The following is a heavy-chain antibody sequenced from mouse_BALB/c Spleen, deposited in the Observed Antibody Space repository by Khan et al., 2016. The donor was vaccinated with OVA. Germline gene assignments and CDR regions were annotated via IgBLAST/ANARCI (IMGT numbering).Heavy chain of an antibody. V-gene: IGHV5-6-5*01. CDR2: ISSGDTT. Sequence: EVELVESGGGLVKPGGSLKLSCAASGFTFSNYGVSWVRQTPEKRLEWVASISSGDTTYYPDSVTGRFTISTDNARNILYLQMSSLRSEDTAMYYCARDYWFAYWGQGTLVTVSA. J-gene: IGHJ3*01. CDR3: ARDYWFAY. CDR1: GFTFSNYG.